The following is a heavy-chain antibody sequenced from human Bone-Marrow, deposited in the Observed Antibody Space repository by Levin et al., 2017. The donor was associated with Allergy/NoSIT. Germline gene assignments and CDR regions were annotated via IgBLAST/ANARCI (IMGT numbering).Heavy chain of an antibody. V-gene: IGHV3-23*01. Sequence: GESLKISCVASTSTFGSYAMSWVRQAPAMGLEWIASIGNSGDVTHYAGSVKGRFTVSRDNSKNTLYLQMSSLRVEDTAIYYCARGPWEQPCDWFDPWGQGTLVTGSS. CDR3: ARGPWEQPCDWFDP. CDR1: TSTFGSYA. CDR2: IGNSGDVT. J-gene: IGHJ5*02. D-gene: IGHD1/OR15-1a*01.